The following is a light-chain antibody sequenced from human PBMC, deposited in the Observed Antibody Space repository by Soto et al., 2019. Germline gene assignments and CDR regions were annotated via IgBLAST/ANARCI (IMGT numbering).Light chain of an antibody. CDR3: QQYGSSPWT. CDR1: QSVSSRY. V-gene: IGKV3D-20*01. Sequence: ESVLTQSPGTLSLSPGKRAPLSCLASQSVSSRYLACHQQTPGLATSLLNCDASSRATGIPDRCSGSGSGTDFTLTISRLEAEDFAVYCCQQYGSSPWTFGQGTKVDIK. CDR2: DAS. J-gene: IGKJ1*01.